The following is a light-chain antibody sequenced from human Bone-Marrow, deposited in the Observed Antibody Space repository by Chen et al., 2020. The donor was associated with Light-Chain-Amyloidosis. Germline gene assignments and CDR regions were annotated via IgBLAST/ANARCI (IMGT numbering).Light chain of an antibody. V-gene: IGLV3-25*03. J-gene: IGLJ2*01. CDR3: QSADSSGTYEVI. Sequence: SYELTQPPSVSVSPGQTARTPCSGDDLPTKYAYWYQQKPGQAPLLVIHRDTERPSGISERFSGSSSGTTATLTISGVQAEDEADYHCQSADSSGTYEVIFGGGTKLTVL. CDR2: RDT. CDR1: DLPTKY.